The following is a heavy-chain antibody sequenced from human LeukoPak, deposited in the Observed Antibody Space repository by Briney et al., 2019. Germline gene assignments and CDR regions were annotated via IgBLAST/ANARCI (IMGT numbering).Heavy chain of an antibody. CDR1: GGSISSSSYH. CDR3: ARRRLRPEAFDI. J-gene: IGHJ3*02. V-gene: IGHV4-39*01. Sequence: TSETLSLTCAVSGGSISSSSYHWGWIRQPPGKGLEWIANIFYSGSTYYNASLKSRATISVDTSKNKFSLKLSSVTAADTAVYYCARRRLRPEAFDIWGQGTMVTVSS. D-gene: IGHD4-17*01. CDR2: IFYSGST.